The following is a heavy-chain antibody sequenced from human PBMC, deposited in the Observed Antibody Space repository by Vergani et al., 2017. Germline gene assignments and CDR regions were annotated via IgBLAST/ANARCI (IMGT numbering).Heavy chain of an antibody. CDR1: GFTFGDYY. Sequence: VQLVESGGGSVKPGGSLRLSCAASGFTFGDYYMSWVRQAPGKGLEWVSVIKSDGRTSYAESVRGRFTISRDTSMNAVYLQMNILRVEDTGVYYCTRSECSGTTCYGHYFDLWGHGILVTVSS. D-gene: IGHD2-15*01. CDR2: IKSDGRT. V-gene: IGHV3-66*02. J-gene: IGHJ4*01. CDR3: TRSECSGTTCYGHYFDL.